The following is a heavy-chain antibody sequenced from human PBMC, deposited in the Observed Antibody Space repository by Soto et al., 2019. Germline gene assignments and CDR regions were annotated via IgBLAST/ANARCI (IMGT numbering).Heavy chain of an antibody. J-gene: IGHJ4*02. D-gene: IGHD6-13*01. CDR3: ARDKFYSSSWSRWGTFDY. CDR1: GFTFSSYA. CDR2: TSYDGSNK. V-gene: IGHV3-30-3*01. Sequence: PGGSLRLSCAASGFTFSSYAMHWVRQAPGKGLEWVAVTSYDGSNKYYADSVKGRFTISRDNSKNTLYLQMNSLRAEDTTVYYCARDKFYSSSWSRWGTFDYWGQGTLVTVSS.